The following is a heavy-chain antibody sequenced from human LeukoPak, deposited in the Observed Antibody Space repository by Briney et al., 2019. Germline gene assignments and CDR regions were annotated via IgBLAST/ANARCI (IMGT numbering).Heavy chain of an antibody. CDR1: GYTFTGYY. J-gene: IGHJ4*02. D-gene: IGHD4-11*01. CDR3: ARWTTTYLDY. V-gene: IGHV1-2*02. Sequence: ASVKVSCKASGYTFTGYYMHWVRQAAGQGLEWMGWINPNSGGTNYAQKFQGRVTMTRDTSTSTVYMELSSLRSEDSAVYYCARWTTTYLDYWGQGTLVTVSS. CDR2: INPNSGGT.